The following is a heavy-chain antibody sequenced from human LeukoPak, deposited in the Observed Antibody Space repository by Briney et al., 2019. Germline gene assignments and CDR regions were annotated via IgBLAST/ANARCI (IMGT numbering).Heavy chain of an antibody. D-gene: IGHD3-22*01. J-gene: IGHJ3*02. Sequence: GGSLRLSCAASGFSFSSYEMNWVRQAPGKGLEWVSYISSRGSTIYYADSVKGRFTISRDNAKNSLYLQMNSLRAEDTAVYYCARDYYDGGGYYNHDAFDIWGQGTMVTVSS. V-gene: IGHV3-48*03. CDR2: ISSRGSTI. CDR1: GFSFSSYE. CDR3: ARDYYDGGGYYNHDAFDI.